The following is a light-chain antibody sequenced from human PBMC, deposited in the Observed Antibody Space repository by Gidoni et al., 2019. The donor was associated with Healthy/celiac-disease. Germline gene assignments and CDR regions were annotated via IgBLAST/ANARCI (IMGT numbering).Light chain of an antibody. V-gene: IGKV3-20*01. CDR1: HSVSSSY. Sequence: EIVLTQSPGTLSLSPGERATLSCRASHSVSSSYLSWYQQKPGQAPRLLIYGASSRATGIPDRFSGSWSGTDFTLTISRLETEDCAVYYCQQYGSSPLTFGGGTKVEIK. CDR3: QQYGSSPLT. J-gene: IGKJ4*01. CDR2: GAS.